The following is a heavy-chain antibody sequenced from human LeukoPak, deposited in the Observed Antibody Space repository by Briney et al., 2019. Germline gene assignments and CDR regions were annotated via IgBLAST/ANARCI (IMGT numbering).Heavy chain of an antibody. D-gene: IGHD5-12*01. CDR3: ARGDVATILDYYYGMAA. Sequence: ATVTVSCTASGGTFSSYSISWVRQAPGQGLEWMGWINSTIGGTNYAPMSQGWVTITRDPSIRTAFTELSVLRSDAPAGYYCARGDVATILDYYYGMAAWGPGATVTVSS. V-gene: IGHV1-2*04. CDR2: INSTIGGT. J-gene: IGHJ6*02. CDR1: GGTFSSYS.